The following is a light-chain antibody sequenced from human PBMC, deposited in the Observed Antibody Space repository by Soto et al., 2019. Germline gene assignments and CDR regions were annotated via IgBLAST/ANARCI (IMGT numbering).Light chain of an antibody. J-gene: IGKJ5*01. CDR2: GAS. CDR3: QQYSKWPPIT. Sequence: EIVMTQSPATVSVSPGERATLSCRATQSVGSSLAWYQQKPGQAPRLLIYGASTRASGIPARFSGSGSGTEFTLTISSLQSEDFAVYYCQQYSKWPPITFGQGTRLEMK. V-gene: IGKV3-15*01. CDR1: QSVGSS.